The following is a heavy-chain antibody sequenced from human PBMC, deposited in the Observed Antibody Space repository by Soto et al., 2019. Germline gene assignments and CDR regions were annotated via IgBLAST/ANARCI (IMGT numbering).Heavy chain of an antibody. CDR2: ISSRSSYI. D-gene: IGHD2-2*01. CDR3: ARPYCRSTSCDDDWYFAL. Sequence: EVQLVESGGGLVKPGGSLRLSCAASGFTFSSYSMNWVRQAPGKGLEWVSSISSRSSYIYYADSVMGRFTNSRDNANNPLSLQMNSLRAEDTAVYSCARPYCRSTSCDDDWYFALWGRGTLVTVSS. V-gene: IGHV3-21*01. J-gene: IGHJ2*01. CDR1: GFTFSSYS.